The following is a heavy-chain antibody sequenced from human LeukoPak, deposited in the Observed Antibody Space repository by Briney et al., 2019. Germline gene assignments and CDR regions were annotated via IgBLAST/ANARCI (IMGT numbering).Heavy chain of an antibody. CDR2: IYYSGST. CDR1: GGPISGYY. V-gene: IGHV4-59*01. CDR3: ARRIGMSGSYFRNNWFDP. J-gene: IGHJ5*02. Sequence: SETLSLTCTVSGGPISGYYWSWIRQPPGKGLEWIGYIYYSGSTNYNPSLKSRVTISVDTSKNQFSLKLSSVTAADTAVYYCARRIGMSGSYFRNNWFDPWGQGTLVTVSS. D-gene: IGHD1-26*01.